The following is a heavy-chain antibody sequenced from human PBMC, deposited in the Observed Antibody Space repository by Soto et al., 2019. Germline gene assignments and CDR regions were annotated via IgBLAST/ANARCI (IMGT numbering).Heavy chain of an antibody. Sequence: EVQLLESGGGLVQPGGSQRLSCAASGFTFTTYAMSWVRRAPGKGLEWVSAISGSGGSTYYADSVKGRFTISRDNSKNTLYLQMHSMRAEDTAVYYCAKNWDTTSSSSSHWGQGTLVTVSS. CDR2: ISGSGGST. D-gene: IGHD6-6*01. V-gene: IGHV3-23*01. J-gene: IGHJ4*02. CDR3: AKNWDTTSSSSSH. CDR1: GFTFTTYA.